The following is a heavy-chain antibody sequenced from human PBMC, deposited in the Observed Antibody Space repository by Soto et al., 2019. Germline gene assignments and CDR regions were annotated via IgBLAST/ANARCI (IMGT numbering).Heavy chain of an antibody. V-gene: IGHV4-4*02. CDR2: IYHSGST. Sequence: PSETLSLTCDVSGGSISNSNWWSWVRQPPGKGLEWIGEIYHSGSTNYNPSLKSRVTISVDKSKNLFSLKLSSVTAADTAVYYCARDRFYDSSGYRFDYWGQGTLVTVSS. D-gene: IGHD3-22*01. J-gene: IGHJ4*02. CDR1: GGSISNSNW. CDR3: ARDRFYDSSGYRFDY.